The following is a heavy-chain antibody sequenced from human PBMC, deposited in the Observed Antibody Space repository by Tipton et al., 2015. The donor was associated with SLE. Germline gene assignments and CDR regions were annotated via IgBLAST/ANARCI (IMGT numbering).Heavy chain of an antibody. D-gene: IGHD3-16*01. CDR1: GHSVSRDYY. V-gene: IGHV4-59*02. CDR2: IYYTGST. J-gene: IGHJ4*02. Sequence: TLSLTCAVSGHSVSRDYYWGWIRQPPGKGLEWIGFIYYTGSTNYNPSLKSRVTFSVDTSKNQFSLKLTSVTAADTAVYYCAREGDKAGQDYWGQGTLVTVSS. CDR3: AREGDKAGQDY.